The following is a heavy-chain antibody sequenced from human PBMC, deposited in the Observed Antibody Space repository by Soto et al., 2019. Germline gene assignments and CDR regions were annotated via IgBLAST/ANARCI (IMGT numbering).Heavy chain of an antibody. CDR2: IIPALGTA. CDR1: GGTFSSHT. Sequence: QDQLVQSGAEVKKPGSSVKVSCKASGGTFSSHTFSWVRQAPGQGLEWMGRIIPALGTATYAQKFQGRVTITADESATTVYMELKSLRSEDTAVYYCARPDFGDYWYFDLWGRGTLVTVSS. D-gene: IGHD4-17*01. J-gene: IGHJ2*01. V-gene: IGHV1-69*08. CDR3: ARPDFGDYWYFDL.